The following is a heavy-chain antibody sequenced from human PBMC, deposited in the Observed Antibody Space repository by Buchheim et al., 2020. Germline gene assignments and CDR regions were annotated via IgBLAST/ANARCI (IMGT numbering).Heavy chain of an antibody. CDR2: IWYDGSNK. Sequence: QVQLVESGGGVVQPGRSLRLSCAASGFTFSSYGMHWVRQAPGKGLEWVAVIWYDGSNKYYADSVKGRFTISSDNSKNTLYLQMNSLRAEDTAVYYCATRGLLRSTAFDIWGQGT. V-gene: IGHV3-33*01. CDR1: GFTFSSYG. D-gene: IGHD4-17*01. J-gene: IGHJ3*02. CDR3: ATRGLLRSTAFDI.